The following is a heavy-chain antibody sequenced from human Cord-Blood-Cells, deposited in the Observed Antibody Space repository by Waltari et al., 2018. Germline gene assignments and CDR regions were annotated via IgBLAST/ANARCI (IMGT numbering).Heavy chain of an antibody. CDR1: GFTFSSYA. D-gene: IGHD2-21*01. CDR2: ISGSGGST. Sequence: EVQLLESGGGLVQPGGSLRLSCAASGFTFSSYAMSWVRPAPGKGLEWVSAISGSGGSTYYADSVKGRFTISRDNSKNTLYLQMNSLRAEDTAVYYCAKVEWDAYCGGDCYEYFQHWGQGTLVTVSS. V-gene: IGHV3-23*01. CDR3: AKVEWDAYCGGDCYEYFQH. J-gene: IGHJ1*01.